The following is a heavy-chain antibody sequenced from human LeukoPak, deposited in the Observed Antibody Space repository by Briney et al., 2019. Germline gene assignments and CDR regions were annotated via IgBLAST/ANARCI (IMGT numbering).Heavy chain of an antibody. Sequence: SETLSLTCTVSGGSISSGGDYWSLIRPHPGKGLEWIGYIYYTGTTYYNPSLKSRITISVDTSTNQFSLNLSSITAADTAVYYCARAAWRGTNSRDAFDIRGQGTVVTVSS. CDR1: GGSISSGGDY. J-gene: IGHJ3*02. CDR2: IYYTGTT. CDR3: ARAAWRGTNSRDAFDI. V-gene: IGHV4-31*03. D-gene: IGHD4/OR15-4a*01.